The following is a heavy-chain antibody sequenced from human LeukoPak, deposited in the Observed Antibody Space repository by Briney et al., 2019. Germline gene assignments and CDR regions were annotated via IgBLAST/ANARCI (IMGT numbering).Heavy chain of an antibody. V-gene: IGHV4-61*02. CDR3: AREGCSSTNCYPPFDS. CDR2: IYGTGST. J-gene: IGHJ4*02. CDR1: GDSISSGSNY. Sequence: SETLSLTCTVSGDSISSGSNYWSWIRQPAGKGLEWIGRIYGTGSTNYNPSLRSRVTISVDTSKNQFSLKLSSVTAADTAVYYCAREGCSSTNCYPPFDSWGQGTLVTVSS. D-gene: IGHD2-2*01.